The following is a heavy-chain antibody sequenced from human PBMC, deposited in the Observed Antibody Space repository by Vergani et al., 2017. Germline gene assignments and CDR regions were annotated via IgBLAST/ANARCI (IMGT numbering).Heavy chain of an antibody. D-gene: IGHD6-19*01. Sequence: QVQLVESGGGVVQPGRSLRLSCAASGFTFSSYAMHWVRQAPGKGLEWVAVISYDGSNKYYADSVKGRFTISRDISKNTLFLHMNSLRPEDTAVYYCAKVGXSEVAGTFGAFDIWGQGTMVTVSS. CDR1: GFTFSSYA. V-gene: IGHV3-30-3*01. CDR3: AKVGXSEVAGTFGAFDI. CDR2: ISYDGSNK. J-gene: IGHJ3*02.